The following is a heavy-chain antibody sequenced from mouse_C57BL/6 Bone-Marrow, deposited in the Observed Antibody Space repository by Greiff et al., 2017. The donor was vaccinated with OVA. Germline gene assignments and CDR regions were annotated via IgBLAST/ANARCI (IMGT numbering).Heavy chain of an antibody. V-gene: IGHV1-81*01. J-gene: IGHJ1*03. D-gene: IGHD1-1*01. CDR1: GYTFTSYG. Sequence: VQLQQSGPELVKPGASVKISCKASGYTFTSYGISWVKQRTGQGLEWIGEIYPRSGNTYYNEKFKGKATLTADKSSSTAYMELRSLTSEDSAVYFCARRYGSSYRLGYFDVWGTGTTVTVSS. CDR2: IYPRSGNT. CDR3: ARRYGSSYRLGYFDV.